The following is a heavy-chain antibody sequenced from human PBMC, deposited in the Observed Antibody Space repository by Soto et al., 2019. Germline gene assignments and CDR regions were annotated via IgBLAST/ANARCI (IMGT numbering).Heavy chain of an antibody. CDR1: GYTFTSYY. CDR3: ARGFRGVLLWFREKNPSALDV. J-gene: IGHJ6*02. D-gene: IGHD3-10*01. Sequence: ASVNVCCEDSGYTFTSYYINWGREATGQGLEGMGWMNPNGGNTGYAQKFQGRVTMTRNTSISTAYMELSSLRSEDTAVYYCARGFRGVLLWFREKNPSALDVSGQATTVSVSS. V-gene: IGHV1-8*01. CDR2: MNPNGGNT.